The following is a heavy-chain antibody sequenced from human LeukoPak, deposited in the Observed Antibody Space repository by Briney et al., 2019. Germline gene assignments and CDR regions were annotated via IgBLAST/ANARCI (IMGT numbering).Heavy chain of an antibody. CDR3: ARGYPLLWFGGAFDI. V-gene: IGHV4-34*01. D-gene: IGHD3-10*01. J-gene: IGHJ3*02. CDR2: INHSGST. CDR1: GGSFSGYY. Sequence: SETLSLTCAVYGGSFSGYYWGWIRQPPGKGLEWIGEINHSGSTNYNPSLKSRVTISVDTSKNQFSLKLSSVTAADTAVYYCARGYPLLWFGGAFDIWGQGTMVTVSS.